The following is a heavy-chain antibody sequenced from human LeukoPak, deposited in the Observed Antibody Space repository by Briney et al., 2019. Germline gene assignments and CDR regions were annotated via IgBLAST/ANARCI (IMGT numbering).Heavy chain of an antibody. CDR2: IKSKTDGGTT. CDR1: GLTFRNAW. D-gene: IGHD3-16*01. CDR3: TSGLWGGFDY. J-gene: IGHJ4*02. Sequence: PGGSLRLSCAASGLTFRNAWMSWVRQAPGKGLEWVGYIKSKTDGGTTDYAAPLKGRFTISRDDSKNTLYLVTNSLRTEDTAVYYCTSGLWGGFDYWGQGTLVTVSS. V-gene: IGHV3-15*01.